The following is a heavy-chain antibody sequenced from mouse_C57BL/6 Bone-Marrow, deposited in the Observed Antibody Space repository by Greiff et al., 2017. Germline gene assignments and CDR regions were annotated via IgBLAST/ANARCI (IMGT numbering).Heavy chain of an antibody. CDR3: AIFDGYYFYFDY. CDR1: GFTFTDYY. V-gene: IGHV7-3*01. J-gene: IGHJ2*01. CDR2: IRNKANGYTT. D-gene: IGHD2-3*01. Sequence: EVMLVESGGGLVQPGGSLSLSCAASGFTFTDYYMSWVRQPPGKALEWLGFIRNKANGYTTEYSASVKGRFTISSDNSQSILYLQMNALRAEDSATYYCAIFDGYYFYFDYWGQGTTLTVSS.